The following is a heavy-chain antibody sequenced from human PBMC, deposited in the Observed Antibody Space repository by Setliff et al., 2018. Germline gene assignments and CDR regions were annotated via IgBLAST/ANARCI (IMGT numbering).Heavy chain of an antibody. D-gene: IGHD1-26*01. CDR3: ARGGGRYHAAS. J-gene: IGHJ5*02. V-gene: IGHV4-4*02. CDR1: GVSVNSLTW. Sequence: SETLSLTCAVSGVSVNSLTWWSWVRQSPGKGLEWIGEIYHDGNAKFYPSVHFNPSLKSRVTISIDKSKNHFSLNLTSVTAADTAAYYCARGGGRYHAASWGPGILVTVSS. CDR2: IYHDGNA.